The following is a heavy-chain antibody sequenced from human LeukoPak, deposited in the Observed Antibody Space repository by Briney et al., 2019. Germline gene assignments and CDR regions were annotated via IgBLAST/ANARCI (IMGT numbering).Heavy chain of an antibody. Sequence: SETLSLTCTVSGGSISSSSYYWGWIRQPPGKGLEWIGSIYYSGSTYYNPTLKSRVTISVDTSKNQFSLKLSSVTAADTAVYYCASVRGYSSGWYASGFDPWGQGTLVTVSS. D-gene: IGHD6-19*01. CDR2: IYYSGST. J-gene: IGHJ5*02. CDR3: ASVRGYSSGWYASGFDP. V-gene: IGHV4-39*07. CDR1: GGSISSSSYY.